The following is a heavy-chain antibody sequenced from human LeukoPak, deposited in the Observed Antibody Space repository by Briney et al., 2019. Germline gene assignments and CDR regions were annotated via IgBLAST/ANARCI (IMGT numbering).Heavy chain of an antibody. CDR3: AGAGWYEGVGNPEYNWFDP. J-gene: IGHJ5*02. CDR2: INPSGGST. Sequence: ASVKVSCKASGYTFTSYYMHWVRQAPGQGLEWMGIINPSGGSTSYAQKFQGRVTMTRDTSTSTVYMELSSLRSEDTAVYYCAGAGWYEGVGNPEYNWFDPWGQGTLVTVSS. V-gene: IGHV1-46*01. CDR1: GYTFTSYY. D-gene: IGHD3-10*01.